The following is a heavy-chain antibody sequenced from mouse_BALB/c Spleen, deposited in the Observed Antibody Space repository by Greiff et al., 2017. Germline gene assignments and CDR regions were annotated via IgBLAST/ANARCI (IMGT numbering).Heavy chain of an antibody. Sequence: EVKLVESGAELVRPGALVKLSCKASGFNIKDYYMHWVKQRPEQGLEWIGWIDPENGNTIYDPKFQGKASITADTSSNTAYLQLSSLTSEDTAVYYCAPFYDGYAMDYWGQGTSVTVSS. D-gene: IGHD2-12*01. CDR3: APFYDGYAMDY. V-gene: IGHV14-1*02. CDR1: GFNIKDYY. CDR2: IDPENGNT. J-gene: IGHJ4*01.